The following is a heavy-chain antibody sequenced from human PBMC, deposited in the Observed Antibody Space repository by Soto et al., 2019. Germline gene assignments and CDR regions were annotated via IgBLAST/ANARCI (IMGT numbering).Heavy chain of an antibody. CDR3: AKGITGTTFYYYYYMDV. V-gene: IGHV1-24*01. Sequence: ASVKVSCKVSGYTLTELSMHWVRQAPGKGLERMGGFDPEDGETIYAQKFQGRVTMTEDTSTDTAYMELSSLRSEDTAVYYCAKGITGTTFYYYYYMDVWGKGTTVTVSS. D-gene: IGHD1-7*01. CDR2: FDPEDGET. J-gene: IGHJ6*03. CDR1: GYTLTELS.